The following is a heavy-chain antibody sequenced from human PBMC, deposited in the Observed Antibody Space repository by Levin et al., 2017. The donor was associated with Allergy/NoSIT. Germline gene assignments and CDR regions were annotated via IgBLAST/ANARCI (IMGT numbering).Heavy chain of an antibody. Sequence: GGSLRLSCAASGFTFSSYGMHWVRQAPGKGLEWVAVISYDGSNKYYADSVKGRFTISRDNSKNTLYLQMNSLRAEDTAVYYCAKDLRGGDCCVDLWGRGTLVTVSS. J-gene: IGHJ2*01. CDR3: AKDLRGGDCCVDL. CDR2: ISYDGSNK. V-gene: IGHV3-30*18. D-gene: IGHD2-21*02. CDR1: GFTFSSYG.